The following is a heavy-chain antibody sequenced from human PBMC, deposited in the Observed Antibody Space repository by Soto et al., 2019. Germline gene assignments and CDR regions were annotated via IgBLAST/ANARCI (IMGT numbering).Heavy chain of an antibody. Sequence: SETLSLTCTVSGGSISSNYWSWIRQPPGKGLKWIGYIYYSGSTNYNPSLKSRVTISVDTSKNQFSLKLSSVTAAVSAVYYCARRLLGAAGDAFDIWGQGTMVTVSS. J-gene: IGHJ3*02. CDR3: ARRLLGAAGDAFDI. CDR2: IYYSGST. D-gene: IGHD2-15*01. V-gene: IGHV4-59*08. CDR1: GGSISSNY.